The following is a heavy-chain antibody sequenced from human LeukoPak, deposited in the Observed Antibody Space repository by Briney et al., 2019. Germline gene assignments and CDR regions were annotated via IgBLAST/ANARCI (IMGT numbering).Heavy chain of an antibody. CDR1: GGTFSSYA. CDR2: IIPIFGTA. J-gene: IGHJ3*02. CDR3: ARGRGGSYYRQDAFDI. V-gene: IGHV1-69*05. Sequence: SVKVSCKASGGTFSSYAISWVRQAPGQGLEWMGGIIPIFGTANYAQKFQGRVTITTDESTSTAYMELSSLRSEDTAVYYCARGRGGSYYRQDAFDIWGQGTMVTVSS. D-gene: IGHD1-26*01.